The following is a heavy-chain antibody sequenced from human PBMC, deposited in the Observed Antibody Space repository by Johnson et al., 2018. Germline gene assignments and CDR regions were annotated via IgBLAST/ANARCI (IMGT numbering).Heavy chain of an antibody. Sequence: QVQLVQSGAEVKKPGSTVKVSCKASGGTFSSYAISWVRQAPGQGLEWMGGIIPIFGTANYAQKFQGRVTITADESTSTAYMERSSLRSEDTAVYYRAREPGAARYAFDIWGQGTMVTVSS. CDR1: GGTFSSYA. V-gene: IGHV1-69*01. CDR3: AREPGAARYAFDI. CDR2: IIPIFGTA. J-gene: IGHJ3*02. D-gene: IGHD2-15*01.